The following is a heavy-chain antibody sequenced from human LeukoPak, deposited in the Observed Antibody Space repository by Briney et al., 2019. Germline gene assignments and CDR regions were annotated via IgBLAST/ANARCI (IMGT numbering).Heavy chain of an antibody. CDR1: GGSLRSYC. CDR2: IYYSGST. V-gene: IGHV4-59*01. Sequence: SETLSLTCTVSGGSLRSYCWNWIRQPPGKGLEWIGYIYYSGSTDYNPSLRSRVTISVDTSKNQFSLKLSSVTAADTAVYYCARMYSSSWYTPINAFDIWGQGTMVTVSS. CDR3: ARMYSSSWYTPINAFDI. J-gene: IGHJ3*02. D-gene: IGHD6-13*01.